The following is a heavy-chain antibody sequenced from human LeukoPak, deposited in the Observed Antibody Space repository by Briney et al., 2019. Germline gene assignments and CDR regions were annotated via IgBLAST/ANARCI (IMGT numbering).Heavy chain of an antibody. Sequence: PSETLSLTCTVSGYSISSGYYWGWIRQPPGKGLEWIGSIYHSGSTYYNPSLKSRVTISVDTSKNQFSLKLSSVTAADTAVYYCARSQGFPGTFYYYYYMDVWGKGTTVTVSS. CDR1: GYSISSGYY. J-gene: IGHJ6*03. CDR3: ARSQGFPGTFYYYYYMDV. CDR2: IYHSGST. V-gene: IGHV4-38-2*02. D-gene: IGHD1-1*01.